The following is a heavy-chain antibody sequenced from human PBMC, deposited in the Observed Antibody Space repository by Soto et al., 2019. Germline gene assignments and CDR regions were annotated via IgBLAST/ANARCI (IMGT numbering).Heavy chain of an antibody. V-gene: IGHV3-66*01. CDR3: ARDTVAVAGTDY. D-gene: IGHD6-19*01. J-gene: IGHJ4*02. CDR2: IYSAGST. Sequence: EVQLVESGGGLVQPGGSLRLSCAASVTVSSNYMTWVRQAPGTGLAWVSVIYSAGSTYYADSVKGRFTISRDNSRNTLYLQMNGLRVEDTAVYYCARDTVAVAGTDYWGQGTLVTVSS. CDR1: VTVSSNY.